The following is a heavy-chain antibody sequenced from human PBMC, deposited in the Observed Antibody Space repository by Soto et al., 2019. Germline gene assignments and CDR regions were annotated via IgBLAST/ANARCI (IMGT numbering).Heavy chain of an antibody. V-gene: IGHV1-18*01. CDR3: ARASQGYSYGPNWFDP. J-gene: IGHJ5*02. CDR2: ISAYDGNT. D-gene: IGHD5-18*01. Sequence: VKVSCKASGYTFTSYGISWVRQAPGQGLEWMGWISAYDGNTNYAQKLQGRVTMTTDTSTSTAYMELRSLRSDDTAVYYCARASQGYSYGPNWFDPWGQGTLVTVSS. CDR1: GYTFTSYG.